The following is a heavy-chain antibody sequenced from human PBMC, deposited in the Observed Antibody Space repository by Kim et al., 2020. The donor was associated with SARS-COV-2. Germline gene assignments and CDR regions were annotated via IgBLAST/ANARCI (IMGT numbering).Heavy chain of an antibody. CDR1: GDSISSYY. Sequence: SETLSLTCTVSGDSISSYYWSWIRQPPGKGLEWIGYVDYSGSTEYNPSLKSRVTISLDSSNSQFSLRLSSVTAADTATYYCARVGAVSPINYYYYGMDVWGQGTTGTVSS. V-gene: IGHV4-59*01. CDR2: VDYSGST. J-gene: IGHJ6*02. CDR3: ARVGAVSPINYYYYGMDV. D-gene: IGHD2-21*02.